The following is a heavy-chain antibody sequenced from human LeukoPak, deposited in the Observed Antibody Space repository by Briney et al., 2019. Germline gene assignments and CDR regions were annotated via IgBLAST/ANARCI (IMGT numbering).Heavy chain of an antibody. Sequence: GGSLRLSCAASGFTFSSYGMHWVRQAPGKGLEWVAFIRYDGSNKYYADSVKGRFTISRDNSKNTLYLQMNSLRAEDTAVYYCAKCPGRATSGVAYYYYFYMDVWGKGTTVTISS. V-gene: IGHV3-30*02. CDR1: GFTFSSYG. CDR2: IRYDGSNK. J-gene: IGHJ6*03. D-gene: IGHD7-27*01. CDR3: AKCPGRATSGVAYYYYFYMDV.